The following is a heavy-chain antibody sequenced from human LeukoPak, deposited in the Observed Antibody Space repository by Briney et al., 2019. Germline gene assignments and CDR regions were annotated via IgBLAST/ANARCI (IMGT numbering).Heavy chain of an antibody. D-gene: IGHD2-15*01. V-gene: IGHV4-39*01. CDR1: GGSISSGSYY. Sequence: SETLSLTCTVSGGSISSGSYYWGWIRQPPGKGLEWIASMYYSGTTFYSPSLKSRVTISVDTSKNQLSLKLGSVTAADTAVYFCARGGTTPYYFDDWGQGTLVTVSS. CDR3: ARGGTTPYYFDD. CDR2: MYYSGTT. J-gene: IGHJ4*02.